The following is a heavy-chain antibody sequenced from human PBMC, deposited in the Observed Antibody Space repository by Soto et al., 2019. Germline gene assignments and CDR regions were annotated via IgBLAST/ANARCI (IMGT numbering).Heavy chain of an antibody. Sequence: GGSLRLSCAASGFTFSGYGMHWVRQAPGKGLEWVAVIWDDGSNKYYVDSVKGRFTISRDNSKNTLYLQMNSLRAEDTAVYYCARVQSDTTIGALDYWGQGTLVTAPQ. CDR2: IWDDGSNK. CDR1: GFTFSGYG. J-gene: IGHJ4*02. CDR3: ARVQSDTTIGALDY. V-gene: IGHV3-33*01. D-gene: IGHD3-10*01.